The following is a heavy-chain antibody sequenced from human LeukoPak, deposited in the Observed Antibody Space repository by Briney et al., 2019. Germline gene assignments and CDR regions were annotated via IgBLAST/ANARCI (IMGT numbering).Heavy chain of an antibody. CDR2: INPSGGST. D-gene: IGHD3-3*01. J-gene: IGHJ6*02. Sequence: GASVKVSCKASGYTFTSYYMHWVRQAPGQGLEWMGTINPSGGSTSYAQKFQGRVTMTRDTSTSTVYMELSSLRSEDTAVYYCARDQDVLRFLEWLPPGYYYGMDVWGQGTTVTVSS. V-gene: IGHV1-46*01. CDR3: ARDQDVLRFLEWLPPGYYYGMDV. CDR1: GYTFTSYY.